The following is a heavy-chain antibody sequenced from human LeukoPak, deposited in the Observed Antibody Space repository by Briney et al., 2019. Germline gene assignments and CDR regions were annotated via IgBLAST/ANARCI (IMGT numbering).Heavy chain of an antibody. J-gene: IGHJ4*02. Sequence: SETLSLTCTVSGGSISSYYWNWIRQPAGKGLEWIGRIRTSGDTSYNPSLKSRVTVSVDTSRNQFSLKLSAVTAADTAVYYCARGKVVAGTPGQNSWDYWGQGTLVTVSS. D-gene: IGHD6-19*01. CDR1: GGSISSYY. CDR3: ARGKVVAGTPGQNSWDY. CDR2: IRTSGDT. V-gene: IGHV4-4*07.